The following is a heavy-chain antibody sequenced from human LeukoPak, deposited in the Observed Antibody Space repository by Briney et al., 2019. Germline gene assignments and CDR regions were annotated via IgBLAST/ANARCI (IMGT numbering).Heavy chain of an antibody. V-gene: IGHV3-23*01. CDR2: ISGSGGST. J-gene: IGHJ4*02. D-gene: IGHD1-26*01. CDR3: AKSSGSYLTFFDY. Sequence: GGSLRLSCAASGFTFSSYAMSWVRQAPGKGLEWVSAISGSGGSTYYADSVKGRFTISSDNSKNTLYLQMNSLRAEDTAVYYCAKSSGSYLTFFDYWGQGTLVTVSS. CDR1: GFTFSSYA.